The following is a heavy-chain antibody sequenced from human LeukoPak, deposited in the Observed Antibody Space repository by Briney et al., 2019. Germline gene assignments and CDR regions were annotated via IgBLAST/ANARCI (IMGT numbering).Heavy chain of an antibody. Sequence: SETLSLTCTVSGGSISSYYWSWIRQPPGKGLEWIGYIYYSGSTNYNPSLKSRVTISVDTSKNQFSLKLSSVTAADTAVYYCARSSDSSGYYGGGIIDYWGQGTLVTVSS. J-gene: IGHJ4*02. D-gene: IGHD6-19*01. CDR1: GGSISSYY. CDR2: IYYSGST. V-gene: IGHV4-59*08. CDR3: ARSSDSSGYYGGGIIDY.